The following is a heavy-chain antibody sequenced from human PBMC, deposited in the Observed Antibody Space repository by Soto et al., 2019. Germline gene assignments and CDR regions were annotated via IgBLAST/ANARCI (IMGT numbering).Heavy chain of an antibody. J-gene: IGHJ6*03. CDR1: GGCFGGEY. Sequence: SETLSLTCALYGGCFGGEYWSWIRQPPGKGLEWIGEINHSGSTNYNPSLKSRVTISVDTSKNQFSLKLSSVTAADTAVYYCARGRGTLGSYYYYMDVWGKGTTVTVS. V-gene: IGHV4-34*01. CDR2: INHSGST. D-gene: IGHD1-1*01. CDR3: ARGRGTLGSYYYYMDV.